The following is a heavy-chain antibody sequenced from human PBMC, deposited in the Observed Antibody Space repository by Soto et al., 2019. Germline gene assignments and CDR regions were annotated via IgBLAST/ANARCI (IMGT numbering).Heavy chain of an antibody. V-gene: IGHV3-23*01. CDR1: GFTFSSYW. CDR2: ISGSGGST. J-gene: IGHJ4*02. Sequence: PGGSLRLSCAASGFTFSSYWMSWVRQAPGKGLEWVSAISGSGGSTYYADSVKGRFTISRDNSKNTLYLQMNSLRAEDTAVYYCAKDLFVVVPAAIRAFDYWGQGTLVTVSS. CDR3: AKDLFVVVPAAIRAFDY. D-gene: IGHD2-2*02.